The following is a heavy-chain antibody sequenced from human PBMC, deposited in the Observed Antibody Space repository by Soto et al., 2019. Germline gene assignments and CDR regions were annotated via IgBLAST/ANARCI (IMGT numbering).Heavy chain of an antibody. V-gene: IGHV4-4*07. D-gene: IGHD1-1*01. CDR2: IYATGTT. J-gene: IGHJ5*02. Sequence: QVQLQESGPGLVKPSETLSLTCTVSGASISGFYWSWIRKSAGKGREWIGRIYATGTTDYNPSLKSRVMRSVDTSKKQFSLKWRSVTAADTAVYYCVRDGTKTLRDWFDPWGQGISVTVSS. CDR3: VRDGTKTLRDWFDP. CDR1: GASISGFY.